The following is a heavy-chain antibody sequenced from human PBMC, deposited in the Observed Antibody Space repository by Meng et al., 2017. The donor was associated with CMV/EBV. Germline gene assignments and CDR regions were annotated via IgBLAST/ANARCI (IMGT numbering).Heavy chain of an antibody. CDR2: IYYSGST. D-gene: IGHD3-16*01. V-gene: IGHV4-39*01. CDR1: GGSISSSSYY. Sequence: SETLSLTCTVSGGSISSSSYYWGWIRQPPGKGLEWIGRIYYSGSTYYNPSLKSRVAISVDTSKNQFSLNLSSVTAADTSVYDCARLGQYRYFQHWGQGTLVTVSS. CDR3: ARLGQYRYFQH. J-gene: IGHJ1*01.